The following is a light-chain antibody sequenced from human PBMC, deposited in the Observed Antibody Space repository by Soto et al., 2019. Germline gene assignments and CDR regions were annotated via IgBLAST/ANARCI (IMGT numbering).Light chain of an antibody. Sequence: DIVLTQSPDSLAVSLGERATMNCKSSQNILYRSNNKNYLAWYQKKPGQPPKLLIYWASSRESGVPERFSGSGSETDFTLTISNVQAEDVAVYYCQQYYVDSWTFGQGTGVEI. V-gene: IGKV4-1*01. J-gene: IGKJ1*01. CDR3: QQYYVDSWT. CDR2: WAS. CDR1: QNILYRSNNKNY.